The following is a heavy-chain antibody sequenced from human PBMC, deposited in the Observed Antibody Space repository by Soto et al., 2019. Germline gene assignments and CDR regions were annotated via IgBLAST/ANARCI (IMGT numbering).Heavy chain of an antibody. CDR1: GGSFSGYY. D-gene: IGHD3-10*01. CDR3: ARGLHMVRGEEYYFDY. V-gene: IGHV4-34*01. Sequence: SETLSLTCAVYGGSFSGYYWSWIRQPPGKGLEWIGEINHSGSTNYNPSLKSRVTISVDTSKNQFSLKLSSVTAADTAVYYCARGLHMVRGEEYYFDYWGQGTLVTVSS. CDR2: INHSGST. J-gene: IGHJ4*02.